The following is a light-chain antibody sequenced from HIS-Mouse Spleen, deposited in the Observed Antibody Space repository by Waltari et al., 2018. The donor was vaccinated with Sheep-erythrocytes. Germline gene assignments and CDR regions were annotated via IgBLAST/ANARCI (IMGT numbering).Light chain of an antibody. V-gene: IGLV2-23*01. CDR2: EGS. CDR3: CSYAGSSTPWV. CDR1: RSDVGSYTL. Sequence: QSALTQPASVSGSPGQSLTISCTGTRSDVGSYTLFSWYQQHPGKAPKLMIYEGSKRPSGVSNRFSGSKSGNTASLTISGLQAEDEADYYCCSYAGSSTPWVFGGGTKLTVL. J-gene: IGLJ3*02.